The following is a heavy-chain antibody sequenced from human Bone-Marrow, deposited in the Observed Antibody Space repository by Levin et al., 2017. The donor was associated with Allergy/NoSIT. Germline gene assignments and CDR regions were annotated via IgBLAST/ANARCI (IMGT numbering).Heavy chain of an antibody. V-gene: IGHV3-30*18. CDR3: AKDTRVFGLGVAGYYFEY. CDR1: GFSFSSYG. J-gene: IGHJ4*02. Sequence: PSETLSLTCAASGFSFSSYGMHWVRQAPGKGLESVAVISYDGSNQYYADSVKGRFTISRDNAKNTLYLQMNSLRGDDTAVYYCAKDTRVFGLGVAGYYFEYWGQGTLVTVSS. D-gene: IGHD6-19*01. CDR2: ISYDGSNQ.